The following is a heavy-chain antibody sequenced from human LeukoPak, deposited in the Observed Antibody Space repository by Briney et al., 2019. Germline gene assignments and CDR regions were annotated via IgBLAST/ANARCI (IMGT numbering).Heavy chain of an antibody. J-gene: IGHJ4*02. Sequence: GSSVKVSCMASGYTFSGYYMHWVRQATGHGLEGTGWINPNRGCTNYSQKFQGRVTMTRVVGIGPAYMELSRLRSDDTAVYYFARGTGYSGYDYFDYWGQGTLVTVSS. CDR2: INPNRGCT. CDR1: GYTFSGYY. V-gene: IGHV1-2*02. CDR3: ARGTGYSGYDYFDY. D-gene: IGHD5-12*01.